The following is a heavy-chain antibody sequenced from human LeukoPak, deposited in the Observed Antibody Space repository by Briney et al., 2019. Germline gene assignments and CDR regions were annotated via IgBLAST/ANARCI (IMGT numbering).Heavy chain of an antibody. CDR2: MNPNSGNT. CDR3: ARDVYSSSTRRPVHEGYYYYGMDV. J-gene: IGHJ6*02. D-gene: IGHD6-13*01. CDR1: GYTFTSYD. V-gene: IGHV1-8*01. Sequence: GASVKVSCKASGYTFTSYDINWVRQATGQGLEWMGWMNPNSGNTGYAQKFQGRVTMTRNTSISTAYMELSSLRSEDTAVYYCARDVYSSSTRRPVHEGYYYYGMDVWGQGTTVTVSS.